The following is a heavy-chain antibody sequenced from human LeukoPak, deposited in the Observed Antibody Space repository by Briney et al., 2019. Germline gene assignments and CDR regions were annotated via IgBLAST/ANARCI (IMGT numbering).Heavy chain of an antibody. Sequence: SETLSLTCTASGGSISSSSYYWGWIRQPPGKGLEWIGSIYYSGSTYYNPSLRSRVTVSVDTSKNQFSLKVTSVTAADTAVYYCARARGTMAIDYWGQGTLVTVSS. CDR3: ARARGTMAIDY. CDR1: GGSISSSSYY. D-gene: IGHD1/OR15-1a*01. V-gene: IGHV4-39*07. J-gene: IGHJ4*01. CDR2: IYYSGST.